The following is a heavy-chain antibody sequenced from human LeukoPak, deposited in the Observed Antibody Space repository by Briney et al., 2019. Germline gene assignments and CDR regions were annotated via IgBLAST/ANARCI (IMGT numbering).Heavy chain of an antibody. CDR1: DESFSGYY. D-gene: IGHD2-15*01. Sequence: SETLSLTCAVSDESFSGYYWNWIRQPPGRGLEWVGEINYSGSTQYHPSLKSRVSMSVDKSKKQVSLKLSSVTVADTAVYYCAREGRGGHNFDYWGQGTLASVPS. CDR3: AREGRGGHNFDY. V-gene: IGHV4-34*01. CDR2: INYSGST. J-gene: IGHJ4*02.